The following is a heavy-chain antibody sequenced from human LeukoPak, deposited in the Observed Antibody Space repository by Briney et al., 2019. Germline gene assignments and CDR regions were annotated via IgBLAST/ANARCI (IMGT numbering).Heavy chain of an antibody. CDR2: IYNSGST. D-gene: IGHD7-27*01. CDR1: GGSINSDY. CDR3: ARRAFTVNWGFDY. J-gene: IGHJ4*02. Sequence: SETLSLICTVSGGSINSDYWSWIRQSPGKGLEWIGYIYNSGSTNYKSSLRSRVTISLDTSKNQFSLNLSSVTAADTAVYYCARRAFTVNWGFDYWGQGTLVTVSS. V-gene: IGHV4-59*08.